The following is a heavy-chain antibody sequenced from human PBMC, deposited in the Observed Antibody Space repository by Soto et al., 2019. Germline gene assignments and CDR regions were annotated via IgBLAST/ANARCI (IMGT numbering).Heavy chain of an antibody. J-gene: IGHJ4*02. CDR1: GFTFSSYA. CDR2: ISGSGGST. CDR3: AKAIIAALAPFDY. D-gene: IGHD6-13*01. Sequence: SGGSLRLSCAASGFTFSSYAMSWVRQAPGKGLEWVSAISGSGGSTYYADSVKGRFTISRDNSKNTLYLQMNSLRAEDTAVYYSAKAIIAALAPFDYWGQGTLVTVSS. V-gene: IGHV3-23*01.